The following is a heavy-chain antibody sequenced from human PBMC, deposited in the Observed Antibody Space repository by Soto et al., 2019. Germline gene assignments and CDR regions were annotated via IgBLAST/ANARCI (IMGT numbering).Heavy chain of an antibody. Sequence: GESLKISCKGSVYNFNTYWIDWVRQVPGKGLEWMGIIYPGDSDTKYSPSFQGQVTISVDKSTNTAYLQWSILKASDTAIYYCARPQELGSRYIGADVWGQGTTVTVSS. V-gene: IGHV5-51*01. J-gene: IGHJ6*02. CDR1: VYNFNTYW. CDR2: IYPGDSDT. CDR3: ARPQELGSRYIGADV. D-gene: IGHD1-1*01.